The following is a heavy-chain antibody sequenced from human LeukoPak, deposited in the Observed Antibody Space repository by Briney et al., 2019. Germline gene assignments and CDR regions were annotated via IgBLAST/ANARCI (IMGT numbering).Heavy chain of an antibody. J-gene: IGHJ3*02. CDR2: IYYSGST. Sequence: SETLSLTCTVSGGSISSYYWSWIRQPPGKGLEWIGYIYYSGSTIYNPSLKSRVTISVDTSKNQFSLKLSSVTAADTAVYYCAREDYYDSSGYYTDAFDIWGQGTMVTVSS. D-gene: IGHD3-22*01. CDR3: AREDYYDSSGYYTDAFDI. V-gene: IGHV4-59*01. CDR1: GGSISSYY.